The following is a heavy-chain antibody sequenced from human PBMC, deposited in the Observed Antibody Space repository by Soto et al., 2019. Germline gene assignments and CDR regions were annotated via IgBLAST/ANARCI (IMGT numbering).Heavy chain of an antibody. CDR1: GGSISSGGYY. V-gene: IGHV4-31*03. CDR3: ARDAGGGYQLLSPWFDP. Sequence: QVQLQESGPGLVKPSQTLSLTCTVSGGSISSGGYYWSWIRQHPGKGLEWIGYIYYSGSAYDNPSLKRRVTISVDTSKNQFSLRLSSVNAADTAVYYCARDAGGGYQLLSPWFDPLGQGTLVTVSS. CDR2: IYYSGSA. D-gene: IGHD2-2*01. J-gene: IGHJ5*02.